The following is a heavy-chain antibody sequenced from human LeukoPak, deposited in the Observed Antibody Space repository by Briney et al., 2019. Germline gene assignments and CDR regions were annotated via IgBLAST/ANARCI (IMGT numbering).Heavy chain of an antibody. V-gene: IGHV3-33*06. J-gene: IGHJ4*02. D-gene: IGHD5-24*01. CDR2: IWYDGSNK. CDR3: AKGRDGYAYFDY. Sequence: GGSLRLSCAASGFTFSTYGMHWVRQAPGKGLEWVAVIWYDGSNKYYADSVKGRFTISRDNSKNTLYLQMNSLRAEDTAVYYCAKGRDGYAYFDYWGQGTLVTVSS. CDR1: GFTFSTYG.